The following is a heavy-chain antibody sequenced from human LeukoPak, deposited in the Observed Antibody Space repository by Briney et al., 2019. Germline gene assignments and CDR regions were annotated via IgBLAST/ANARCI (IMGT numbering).Heavy chain of an antibody. D-gene: IGHD3-10*01. CDR3: ARFRLSMVRGVILYYYYMDV. CDR2: IYPGDSDT. V-gene: IGHV5-51*01. Sequence: GESLKISCKASGYSFTNYWIGWVRQMPGKGLEWMGIIYPGDSDTRYSPSFQGQVTISADKSISTAYLQWSSLKASDTAMYYCARFRLSMVRGVILYYYYMDVWGKGTTVTVSS. CDR1: GYSFTNYW. J-gene: IGHJ6*03.